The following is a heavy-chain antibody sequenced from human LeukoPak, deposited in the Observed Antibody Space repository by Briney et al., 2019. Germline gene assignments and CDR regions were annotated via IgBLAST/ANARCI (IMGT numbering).Heavy chain of an antibody. CDR3: ARSIAVAGDYYYGMDV. V-gene: IGHV3-30-3*01. J-gene: IGHJ6*02. D-gene: IGHD6-19*01. CDR1: GFTFSSYA. Sequence: GGSLRLSRAASGFTFSSYAMHWVRQAPGKGLEWVAVISYDGSNKYYADSVKGRFTISRDNSKNTLYLQMNSLRAEDTAVYYCARSIAVAGDYYYGMDVWGQGTTVTVSS. CDR2: ISYDGSNK.